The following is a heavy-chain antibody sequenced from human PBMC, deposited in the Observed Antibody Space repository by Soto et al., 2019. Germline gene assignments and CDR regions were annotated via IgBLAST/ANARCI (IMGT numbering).Heavy chain of an antibody. CDR2: ISYDGSNK. J-gene: IGHJ5*02. CDR1: GFPFSSYA. D-gene: IGHD6-19*01. Sequence: GGALRLFRAASGFPFSSYAIHWVRQAPGKGLEWVAVISYDGSNKYYADSVKGRFTISRDNSKNTLYLQMNSLRAEDTAVYYCARGKVAVAGHHWGQGTLVTVS. V-gene: IGHV3-30-3*01. CDR3: ARGKVAVAGHH.